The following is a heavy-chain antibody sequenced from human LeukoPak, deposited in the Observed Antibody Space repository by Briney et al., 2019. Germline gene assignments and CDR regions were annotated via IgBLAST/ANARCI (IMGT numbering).Heavy chain of an antibody. D-gene: IGHD4-17*01. CDR3: ARSHDSGDPYYFDS. CDR2: INPNSGGT. Sequence: ASVKVSCKASGYTFTGYYMHWVRQAPGQELEWMGWINPNSGGTNYAQKFQGRVTMTRDTSISTAYMELSRLRSDDTAVYYCARSHDSGDPYYFDSWGQGTLVTVSS. V-gene: IGHV1-2*02. J-gene: IGHJ4*02. CDR1: GYTFTGYY.